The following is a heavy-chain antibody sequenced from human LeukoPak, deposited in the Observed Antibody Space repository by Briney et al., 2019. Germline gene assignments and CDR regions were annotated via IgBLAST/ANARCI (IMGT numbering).Heavy chain of an antibody. Sequence: ASVKVSCKASGYTFTGYYMHWVRQAPGQGLEWMGWINPNSGGTNYAQKFQGRVTMTRDTSISTAYMELSRLRFDDTAVYYCARDRRGYRKMNNWFDPWGQGTLVTVSS. V-gene: IGHV1-2*02. D-gene: IGHD3-16*02. J-gene: IGHJ5*02. CDR2: INPNSGGT. CDR1: GYTFTGYY. CDR3: ARDRRGYRKMNNWFDP.